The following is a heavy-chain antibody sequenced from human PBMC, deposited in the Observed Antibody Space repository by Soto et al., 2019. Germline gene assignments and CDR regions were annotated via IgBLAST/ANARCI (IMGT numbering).Heavy chain of an antibody. V-gene: IGHV1-69*12. CDR3: ARHVLTASDYYGMDD. CDR1: GGTFSSYA. J-gene: IGHJ6*02. Sequence: QVQLVQSGAEVKKPGSSVKVSCKASGGTFSSYAISWVRQAPGQGLEWLGGIIPFFGTANYAQKFQGTVTMTADDSTRTVLMALGSLRSEDRAVYYCARHVLTASDYYGMDDWGQGTTFTFSS. CDR2: IIPFFGTA. D-gene: IGHD3-3*01.